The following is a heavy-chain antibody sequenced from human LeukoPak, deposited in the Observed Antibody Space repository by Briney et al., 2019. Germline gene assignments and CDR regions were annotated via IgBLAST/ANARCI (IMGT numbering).Heavy chain of an antibody. D-gene: IGHD1-14*01. Sequence: KTSETLSLTCAVSGGSISSSNWWSWVRQPPGKGPEWIGEIYHRGSTIYNPSLKSRVTISVDKSKNQFSLKLSSVTAADTAVYYCVRHPETYGMDVWGQGTTVTVSS. J-gene: IGHJ6*02. CDR3: VRHPETYGMDV. V-gene: IGHV4-4*02. CDR1: GGSISSSNW. CDR2: IYHRGST.